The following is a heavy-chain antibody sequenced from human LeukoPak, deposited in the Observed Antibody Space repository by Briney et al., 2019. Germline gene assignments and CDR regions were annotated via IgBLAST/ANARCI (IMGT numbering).Heavy chain of an antibody. V-gene: IGHV3-74*01. CDR3: ARDVGNFDY. Sequence: GSLRLSCAASGFTFSNYWVHWVRQAPGKGLVWVSRINSDGISTGYADSVKGRFTVSRDNAKKTLYLQMNSLRAEDTAVYYCARDVGNFDYWGQGTLVTVSS. CDR2: INSDGIST. J-gene: IGHJ4*02. CDR1: GFTFSNYW.